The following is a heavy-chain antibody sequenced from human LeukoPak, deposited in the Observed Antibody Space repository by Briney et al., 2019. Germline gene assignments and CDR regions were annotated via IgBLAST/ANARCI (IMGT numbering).Heavy chain of an antibody. CDR2: ISYDGSNK. CDR1: GFTFSSYG. V-gene: IGHV3-30*18. J-gene: IGHJ3*02. CDR3: AKVHSYGSNAFDI. D-gene: IGHD5-18*01. Sequence: PGGSLRLSCAASGFTFSSYGMHWVRQAPGKELEWVAVISYDGSNKYYADSMKGRFTISRDNSKNTLYLQMNSLRAEDTAVYYCAKVHSYGSNAFDIWGQGTMVTVSS.